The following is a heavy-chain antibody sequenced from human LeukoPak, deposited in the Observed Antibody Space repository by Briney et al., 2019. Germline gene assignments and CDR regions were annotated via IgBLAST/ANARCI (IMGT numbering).Heavy chain of an antibody. CDR1: GYTFTGYY. V-gene: IGHV1-2*02. J-gene: IGHJ4*02. Sequence: GASVKVSCKASGYTFTGYYTHWVRQAPGQGLEWMGWINPNSGGTNYAQKFQGRVTMTRDKSISTAYLQWSSLKASDTAMYYCARPRGAGYYFDYWGQGTLVTVSS. CDR2: INPNSGGT. CDR3: ARPRGAGYYFDY. D-gene: IGHD6-19*01.